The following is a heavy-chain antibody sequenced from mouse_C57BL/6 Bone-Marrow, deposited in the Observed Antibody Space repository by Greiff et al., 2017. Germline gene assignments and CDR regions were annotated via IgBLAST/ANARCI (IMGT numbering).Heavy chain of an antibody. V-gene: IGHV5-2*01. CDR3: ARQLRRRVAY. J-gene: IGHJ3*01. CDR2: INSDGGST. D-gene: IGHD3-2*02. Sequence: EVQGVESGGGLVQPGESLKLSCESSEYEFTSHDMSWVRKTPEKRLELVAAINSDGGSTYYPDAMERRFIISRDNTKKTLYLHMSSLSSEDTALYYCARQLRRRVAYWGQGTLVTVSS. CDR1: EYEFTSHD.